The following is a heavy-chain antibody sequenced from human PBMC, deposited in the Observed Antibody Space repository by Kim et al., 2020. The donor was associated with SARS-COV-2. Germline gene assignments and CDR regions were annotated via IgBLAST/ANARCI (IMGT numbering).Heavy chain of an antibody. D-gene: IGHD5-18*01. Sequence: GGSLRLSCAASGFTFTSYAMSWVRQAPGKGLEWVSALSGGGGSTYYADSVKGRFTISRDNSKNTLFLQMNSLRAEDTAVYYCAKGRGVGYSYTYFDYWGQGTLVTVSS. J-gene: IGHJ4*02. V-gene: IGHV3-23*01. CDR3: AKGRGVGYSYTYFDY. CDR1: GFTFTSYA. CDR2: LSGGGGST.